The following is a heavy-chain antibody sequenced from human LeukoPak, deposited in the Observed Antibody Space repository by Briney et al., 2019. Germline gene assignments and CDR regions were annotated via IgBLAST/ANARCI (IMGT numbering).Heavy chain of an antibody. Sequence: PGGALRLSCAASGFTFSSYWMSWVRQAPGKGLEWVAHIKRDGSEKYYVDSVKGRFTISRDNAKNSLYLQMNSLRAEDTAVYYCARDQGMVRAVYFDYWGQGTLVTASS. CDR3: ARDQGMVRAVYFDY. V-gene: IGHV3-7*01. D-gene: IGHD3-10*01. J-gene: IGHJ4*02. CDR1: GFTFSSYW. CDR2: IKRDGSEK.